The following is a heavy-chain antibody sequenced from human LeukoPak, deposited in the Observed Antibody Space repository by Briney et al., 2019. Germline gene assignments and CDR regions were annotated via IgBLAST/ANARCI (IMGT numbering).Heavy chain of an antibody. D-gene: IGHD3-9*01. CDR2: INTGNGNT. CDR3: ARAPSQYDILTGSNWFDP. CDR1: GYIFTSYA. V-gene: IGHV1-3*04. J-gene: IGHJ5*02. Sequence: ASVKVSCKASGYIFTSYAIHWVRQAPGQRLEWMGWINTGNGNTKYSQNFQGRVTITRDTSASTAYMELSSLRSEDTAVYYCARAPSQYDILTGSNWFDPWGQGTLVTVSS.